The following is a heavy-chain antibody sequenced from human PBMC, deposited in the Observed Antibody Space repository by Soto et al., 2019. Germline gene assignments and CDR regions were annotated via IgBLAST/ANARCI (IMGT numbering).Heavy chain of an antibody. J-gene: IGHJ4*02. Sequence: PSETLSLTCAVCGGSFSGYYSSWIRQPPGKGLEWIGEINHSGSTNYNPSLKSRVTISVDTSKNQFSLKLSSVTAADTAVYYCARDSSLELLLYYFDYWGQGTLVTVSS. CDR1: GGSFSGYY. CDR2: INHSGST. V-gene: IGHV4-34*01. CDR3: ARDSSLELLLYYFDY. D-gene: IGHD1-7*01.